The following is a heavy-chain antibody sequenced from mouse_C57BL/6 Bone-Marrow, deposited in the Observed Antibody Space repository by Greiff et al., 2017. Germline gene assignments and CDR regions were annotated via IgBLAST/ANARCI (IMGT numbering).Heavy chain of an antibody. D-gene: IGHD1-1*01. CDR2: ISSGSSTI. J-gene: IGHJ2*01. CDR1: GFTFSDYG. V-gene: IGHV5-17*01. Sequence: EVMLVESGGGLVKPGGSLKLSCAASGFTFSDYGMHWVRQAPEKGLEWVAYISSGSSTISYADTVKGRFTISRDNAKNTLFLQMTSLRSEDTAMYYCARRRGSNYFDYWGQGTTLTVSS. CDR3: ARRRGSNYFDY.